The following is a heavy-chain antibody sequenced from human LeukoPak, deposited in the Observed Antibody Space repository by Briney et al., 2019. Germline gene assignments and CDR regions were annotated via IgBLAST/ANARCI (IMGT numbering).Heavy chain of an antibody. D-gene: IGHD6-19*01. Sequence: GGSLRLSCAASGFTFSSYWMHWVRHAPGKGLVWVSRINSDGSSTSYVDSVKGRFTISRDNAKNTLYLQMNSLRAEDTAVYYCARDPAGPAVGPFGWFDPWGQGTLVTVSS. J-gene: IGHJ5*02. CDR2: INSDGSST. CDR3: ARDPAGPAVGPFGWFDP. CDR1: GFTFSSYW. V-gene: IGHV3-74*01.